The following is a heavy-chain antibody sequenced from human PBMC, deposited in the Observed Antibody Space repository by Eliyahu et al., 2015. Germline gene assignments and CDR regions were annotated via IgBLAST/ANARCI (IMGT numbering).Heavy chain of an antibody. J-gene: IGHJ3*02. CDR2: IRSKANSYAT. CDR1: GFTFSGSA. V-gene: IGHV3-73*01. Sequence: EVQLVESGGGLVQPGGSLKLSCAASGFTFSGSARHWVRQASRKGVEWVGRIRSKANSYATAYAASVKGRFTISRDDSKNTAYLQMNSLKTEDTAVYYCTRHNKMSKRPGDAFDIWGQGTMVTVSS. D-gene: IGHD1-14*01. CDR3: TRHNKMSKRPGDAFDI.